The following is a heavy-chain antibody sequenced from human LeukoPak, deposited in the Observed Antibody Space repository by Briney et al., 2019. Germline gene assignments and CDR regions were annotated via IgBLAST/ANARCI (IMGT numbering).Heavy chain of an antibody. D-gene: IGHD1-1*01. CDR1: GFTFDDYG. CDR3: AKSSAGITWFDP. CDR2: INWNGGST. V-gene: IGHV3-20*04. J-gene: IGHJ5*02. Sequence: PGGSLRLSCAASGFTFDDYGMSWVRQAPGKGLEWVSGINWNGGSTGYADSVKGRFTISRDNSKNTLYLQMDNLRSDDTAVYYCAKSSAGITWFDPWGQGTLVTVSS.